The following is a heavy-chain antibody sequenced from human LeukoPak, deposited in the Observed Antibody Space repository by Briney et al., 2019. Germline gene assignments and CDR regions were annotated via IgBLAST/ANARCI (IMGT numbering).Heavy chain of an antibody. D-gene: IGHD3-3*01. J-gene: IGHJ4*02. CDR2: ISYDGSNK. CDR3: ARDRGDPYYDFWSGYYGY. V-gene: IGHV3-30-3*01. Sequence: GGSLRLSCAASGFTFSDYYMSWIRQAPGKGLEWVAVISYDGSNKYYADSVKGRFTISRDNSKNTLYLQMNSLRAEDTAVYYCARDRGDPYYDFWSGYYGYWGQGTLVTVSS. CDR1: GFTFSDYY.